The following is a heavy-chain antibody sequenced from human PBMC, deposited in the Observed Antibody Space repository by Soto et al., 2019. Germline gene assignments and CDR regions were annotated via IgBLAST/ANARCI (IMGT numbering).Heavy chain of an antibody. CDR3: AREREFRTYSGYEPDAFDI. CDR1: GITFSSYS. V-gene: IGHV3-21*01. D-gene: IGHD5-12*01. CDR2: ISSSSSYI. J-gene: IGHJ3*02. Sequence: EVQLVESGGGLVKPGGSLRLSCAASGITFSSYSMNWVRQAPGKGLEWVSSISSSSSYIYYADSVKGRFTISRDNAKNSLYLQMNSLRAEDTAVYYCAREREFRTYSGYEPDAFDIWGQGTMVTVSS.